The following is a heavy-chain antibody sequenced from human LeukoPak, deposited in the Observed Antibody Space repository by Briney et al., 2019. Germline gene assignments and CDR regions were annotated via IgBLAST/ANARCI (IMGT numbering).Heavy chain of an antibody. CDR1: GYTFTSYY. V-gene: IGHV1-46*01. CDR2: INPSGGST. D-gene: IGHD4-11*01. Sequence: SVKVSCMASGYTFTSYYMHWVRQAPGQGLEGMGIINPSGGSTSYAQKFQGRLTMTRDTSTSTVYMEMSSLRSEDTAVYYCARGLTKASYYYYYGMDVWGQGTTVTVSS. J-gene: IGHJ6*02. CDR3: ARGLTKASYYYYYGMDV.